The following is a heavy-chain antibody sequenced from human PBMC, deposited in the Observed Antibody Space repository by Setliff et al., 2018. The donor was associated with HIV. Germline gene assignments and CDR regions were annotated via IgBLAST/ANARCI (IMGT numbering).Heavy chain of an antibody. CDR2: IDWDDDK. CDR3: ARTQLGGISAAGYYYYMDV. D-gene: IGHD6-13*01. Sequence: LVNPTQTLTLTCTFSGFSLSTSGMCVSWIRQPPGKALEWLARIDWDDDKFYSTSLKTRLTISRDTSKNQVVLTMTNMDPVDTATYYCARTQLGGISAAGYYYYMDVWGKGTTVTVSS. V-gene: IGHV2-70*17. J-gene: IGHJ6*03. CDR1: GFSLSTSGMC.